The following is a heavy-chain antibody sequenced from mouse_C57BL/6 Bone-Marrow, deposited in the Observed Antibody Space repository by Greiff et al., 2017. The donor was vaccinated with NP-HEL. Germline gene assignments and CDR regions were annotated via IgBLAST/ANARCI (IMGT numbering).Heavy chain of an antibody. V-gene: IGHV14-4*01. CDR1: GFNIKDDY. J-gene: IGHJ2*01. D-gene: IGHD2-1*01. CDR2: IDPENGDT. Sequence: EVMLVESGAELVRPGASVKLSCTASGFNIKDDYMHWVKQRPEQGLEWIGWIDPENGDTEYASKFQGKATITADTSSNTAYLQLSSLTSEDTAVYYCTSTRYFDYWGQGTTLTVSS. CDR3: TSTRYFDY.